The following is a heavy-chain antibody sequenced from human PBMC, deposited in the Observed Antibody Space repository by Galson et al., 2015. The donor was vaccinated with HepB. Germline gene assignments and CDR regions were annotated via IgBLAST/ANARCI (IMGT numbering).Heavy chain of an antibody. CDR3: AREGRGSGRGWFDP. CDR2: ISAYNGNT. D-gene: IGHD3-10*01. V-gene: IGHV1-18*04. Sequence: SVKVSCKASGYTFTSYYMHWVRQAPGQGLEWMGWISAYNGNTNYAQKLQSRVTMTTDTSTSTAYMELRSLRSDDTAVYYCAREGRGSGRGWFDPWGQGTLVTVSS. J-gene: IGHJ5*02. CDR1: GYTFTSYY.